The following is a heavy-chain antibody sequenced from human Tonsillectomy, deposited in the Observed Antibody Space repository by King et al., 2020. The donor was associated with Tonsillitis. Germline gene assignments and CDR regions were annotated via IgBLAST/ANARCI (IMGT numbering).Heavy chain of an antibody. CDR1: GYTFTGYY. Sequence: QLVQSGAEVKKPGASVKVSCKASGYTFTGYYMHWVRQAPGQGLEWMGWINPNNGGTNYAQRFQGRVTMTRDMSISTAYMELSRLSSDDTAVYYCARDKPAVGYYDRSGYYSAAIDYWGQGTLVTVSS. V-gene: IGHV1-2*02. J-gene: IGHJ4*02. CDR3: ARDKPAVGYYDRSGYYSAAIDY. CDR2: INPNNGGT. D-gene: IGHD3-22*01.